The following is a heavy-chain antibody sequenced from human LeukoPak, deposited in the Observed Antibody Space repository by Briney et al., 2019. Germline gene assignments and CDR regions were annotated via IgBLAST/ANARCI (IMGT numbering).Heavy chain of an antibody. CDR3: AKASYSSGWYGNFDY. D-gene: IGHD6-19*01. J-gene: IGHJ4*02. V-gene: IGHV3-23*01. CDR1: GFTFSSYA. CDR2: ISGSGGST. Sequence: GGSLRLSCAASGFTFSSYAMSWVRQAPGKGLEWVSAISGSGGSTYYADSVKGWFTISRDNSKNTLYLQMNSLRAEDTAVYYCAKASYSSGWYGNFDYWGQGTLVTVSS.